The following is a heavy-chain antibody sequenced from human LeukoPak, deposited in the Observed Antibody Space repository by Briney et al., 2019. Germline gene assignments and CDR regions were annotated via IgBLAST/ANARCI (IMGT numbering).Heavy chain of an antibody. Sequence: YPGGSLRLSCAASGFTFSSYAMSWVRQAPGKGLEWVAVISYDGSNIYYADSVKGRFTISRDNSKNSLYLQMSSLRTEDTALYYCAKVLMTTVTISTFDIWGQGTMVTVSS. CDR1: GFTFSSYA. CDR2: ISYDGSNI. V-gene: IGHV3-30*18. CDR3: AKVLMTTVTISTFDI. D-gene: IGHD4-17*01. J-gene: IGHJ3*02.